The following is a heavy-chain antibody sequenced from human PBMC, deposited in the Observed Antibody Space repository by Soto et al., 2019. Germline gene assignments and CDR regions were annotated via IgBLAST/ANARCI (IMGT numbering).Heavy chain of an antibody. CDR3: ARGLEIFLYGMDV. D-gene: IGHD1-1*01. V-gene: IGHV4-34*01. CDR1: GGSFSGYY. Sequence: PSETLSLTCAVYGGSFSGYYWSWIRQPSGKGLEWIGEINHSGSTNYNPSLESRVTISVDTSKNQFSLKLSSVTAADTAVYYCARGLEIFLYGMDVWGQGTTVTVSS. CDR2: INHSGST. J-gene: IGHJ6*02.